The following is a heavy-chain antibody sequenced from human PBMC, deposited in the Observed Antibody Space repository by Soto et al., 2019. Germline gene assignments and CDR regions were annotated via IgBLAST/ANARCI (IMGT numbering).Heavy chain of an antibody. V-gene: IGHV1-18*01. CDR3: ARDWSLGCSGGSCYPFGI. Sequence: ASVKVSCKASGYTFTSYGISWVRQAPGQGLEWMGWISAYNGNTNYAQNLQGRVTMTTDTSTTTAYMELRSLRSDDTAVFYCARDWSLGCSGGSCYPFGIWG. J-gene: IGHJ3*02. CDR1: GYTFTSYG. CDR2: ISAYNGNT. D-gene: IGHD2-15*01.